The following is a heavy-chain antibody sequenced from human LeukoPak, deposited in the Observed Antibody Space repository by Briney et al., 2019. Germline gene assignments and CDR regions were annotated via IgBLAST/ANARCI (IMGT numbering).Heavy chain of an antibody. CDR1: GFTFSSYG. D-gene: IGHD5-12*01. CDR3: ATRGNSGYDLPFY. Sequence: TGGSPRLSCAASGFTFSSYGMHWVRQAPGKGLEWVAVISYDGSNKYYADSVKGRFTISRDNSKNTLYLQMNSLRAEDTAVYYCATRGNSGYDLPFYWGQGTLVTVSS. V-gene: IGHV3-30*03. J-gene: IGHJ4*02. CDR2: ISYDGSNK.